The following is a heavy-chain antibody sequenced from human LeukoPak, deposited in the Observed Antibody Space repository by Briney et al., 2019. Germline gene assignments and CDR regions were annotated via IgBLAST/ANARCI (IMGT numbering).Heavy chain of an antibody. CDR3: ARDDSYYYGSGSGDYYYYYGMDV. V-gene: IGHV3-53*01. D-gene: IGHD3-10*01. Sequence: GGSLRLSCAASGFTVSGNYMTWVRQAPGKGLEWVSLIYSSGNTYYADSVKGRFTISRDNSKNTLYLQMNSLRAEDTAVYYCARDDSYYYGSGSGDYYYYYGMDVWGQGTTVTVSS. J-gene: IGHJ6*02. CDR1: GFTVSGNY. CDR2: IYSSGNT.